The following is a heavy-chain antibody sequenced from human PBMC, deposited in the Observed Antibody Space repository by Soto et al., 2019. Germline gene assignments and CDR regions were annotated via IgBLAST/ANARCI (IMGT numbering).Heavy chain of an antibody. CDR2: IYYSGST. V-gene: IGHV4-59*01. J-gene: IGHJ6*02. CDR3: ESLYYDFLSGNSRPASSTHFPIAA. Sequence: SETLSLTCTVSGGSISRYYWSWSRQPPGKGLEWIGYIYYSGSTNYNPSLKSRVTISVDTSKNQVSRKLSSVTAADTAVYYCESLYYDFLSGNSRPASSTHFPIAARGQAPTVT. CDR1: GGSISRYY. D-gene: IGHD3-3*01.